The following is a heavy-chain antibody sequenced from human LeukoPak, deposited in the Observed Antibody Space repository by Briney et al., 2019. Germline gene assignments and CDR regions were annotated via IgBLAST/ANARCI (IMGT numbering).Heavy chain of an antibody. CDR1: GFTFSSYS. D-gene: IGHD4-17*01. Sequence: GGSLRLSCAASGFTFSSYSMTWVRQAPGKGLQWVSAISGSGGSTYYADSVKGRFTISRDNSKNTLYLQMNSLRAEDTAVYYCAKSGDYGDLNWFDPWGQGTLVTVSS. CDR2: ISGSGGST. V-gene: IGHV3-23*01. CDR3: AKSGDYGDLNWFDP. J-gene: IGHJ5*02.